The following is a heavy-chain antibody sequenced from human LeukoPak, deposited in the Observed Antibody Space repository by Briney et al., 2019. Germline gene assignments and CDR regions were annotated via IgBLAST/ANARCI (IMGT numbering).Heavy chain of an antibody. CDR3: ARDHYGDYFEFDY. CDR1: GYTFTSYG. D-gene: IGHD4-17*01. CDR2: IIPILGIA. Sequence: SVKVSCKASGYTFTSYGISWVRQAPGQGLEWMGRIIPILGIANYAQKFQGRVTITADKSTSTAYMELSSLRSEDTAVYYCARDHYGDYFEFDYWGQGTLVTVSS. J-gene: IGHJ4*02. V-gene: IGHV1-69*04.